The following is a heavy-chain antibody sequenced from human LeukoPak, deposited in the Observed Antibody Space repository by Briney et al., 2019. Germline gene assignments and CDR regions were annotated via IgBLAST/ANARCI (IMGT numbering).Heavy chain of an antibody. V-gene: IGHV4-61*02. J-gene: IGHJ4*02. CDR1: GGSISSGSYY. D-gene: IGHD2-15*01. Sequence: SQTLSLTCTVSGGSISSGSYYWSWIRQPAGKGLEWIGRIYTSGSTNYNPSVKSRVTMSVDTSKNQFSLKLSSVTAADTAVYYCARAQCCPGTPDYWGQGTLVTVSS. CDR3: ARAQCCPGTPDY. CDR2: IYTSGST.